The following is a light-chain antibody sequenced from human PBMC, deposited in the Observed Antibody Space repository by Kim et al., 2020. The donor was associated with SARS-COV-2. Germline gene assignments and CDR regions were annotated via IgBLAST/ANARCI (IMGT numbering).Light chain of an antibody. CDR3: SSYTSSTLV. CDR2: DVS. V-gene: IGLV2-14*03. CDR1: SSDVGGYNY. J-gene: IGLJ3*02. Sequence: PGQSITISCTGTSSDVGGYNYVSWYQQHPGKAPKLMIYDVSHRPSGVSNRFSGSKSGTTASLTISGLQAEDEADYYCSSYTSSTLVFGGGTQLTVL.